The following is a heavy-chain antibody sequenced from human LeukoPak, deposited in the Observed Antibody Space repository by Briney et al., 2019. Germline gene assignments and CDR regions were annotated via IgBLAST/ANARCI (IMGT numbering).Heavy chain of an antibody. J-gene: IGHJ4*02. CDR1: GYTFPSYG. CDR2: ISAYNGNT. V-gene: IGHV1-18*01. Sequence: ASVKVPCKASGYTFPSYGITWVRQAPGQGLEWMGWISAYNGNTNYAQKLQGRVTMTIDTSTNTAYMELRSLRSDDTAVYYCARVYSTPPYFDYWGQGTLVTVSS. D-gene: IGHD4-23*01. CDR3: ARVYSTPPYFDY.